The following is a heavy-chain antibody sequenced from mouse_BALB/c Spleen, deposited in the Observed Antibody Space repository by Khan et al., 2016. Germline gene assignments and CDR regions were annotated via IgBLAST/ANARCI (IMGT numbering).Heavy chain of an antibody. V-gene: IGHV14-3*02. CDR3: AFSTRVVAKDRYYAMDY. D-gene: IGHD1-1*01. Sequence: VRLQQSGAEFVKPGASVKLSCTASGFNIKDTYMHWVKQRPEQGLEWIGRIDPANGNTKYDPKFQGKATITADTSSNTAYLQLSSLTSEDTAVYYCAFSTRVVAKDRYYAMDYWGQGTSVTVSS. J-gene: IGHJ4*01. CDR1: GFNIKDTY. CDR2: IDPANGNT.